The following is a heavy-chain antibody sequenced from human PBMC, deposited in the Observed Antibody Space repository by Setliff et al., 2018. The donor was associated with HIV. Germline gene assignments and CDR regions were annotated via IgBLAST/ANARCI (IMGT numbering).Heavy chain of an antibody. V-gene: IGHV1-8*01. CDR2: MDPSSAAT. J-gene: IGHJ4*02. Sequence: ASVKVSCKASGYTFTSKHINWVRQATGQGLEWLGWMDPSSAATGYAQKFQGRVTLTRDTSINTAYMELSSLTSDDTAVYYCARGVGAARDYWGQGTQVTVSS. D-gene: IGHD1-26*01. CDR3: ARGVGAARDY. CDR1: GYTFTSKH.